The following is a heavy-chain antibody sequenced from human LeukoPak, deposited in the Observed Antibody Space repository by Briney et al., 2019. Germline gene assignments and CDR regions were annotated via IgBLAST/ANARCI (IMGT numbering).Heavy chain of an antibody. CDR2: INHSGST. V-gene: IGHV4-34*01. J-gene: IGHJ6*02. D-gene: IGHD2-15*01. CDR3: ARANPRKYCSGGSCSKVYYCYYGMDV. Sequence: SETLSLTCAVYGGSFSGYYWSWIRQPPGKGLEWIGEINHSGSTNYNPSLKSRVTISVDTSKNQFSLKLSSVTAADTAVCYCARANPRKYCSGGSCSKVYYCYYGMDVWGQGTTVTVSS. CDR1: GGSFSGYY.